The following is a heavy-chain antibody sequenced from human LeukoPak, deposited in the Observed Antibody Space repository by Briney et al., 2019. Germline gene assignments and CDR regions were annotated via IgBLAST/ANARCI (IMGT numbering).Heavy chain of an antibody. D-gene: IGHD6-13*01. J-gene: IGHJ4*02. V-gene: IGHV3-30*04. CDR2: ISYDGSNK. CDR1: GFTFSSYA. Sequence: GGSLRLSCAASGFTFSSYAMHWDRQAPGKGLEWVAVISYDGSNKYYADSVKGRFTISRDNSKNTLYLQMNSLRAEDTAVYYCARVDWAAAGTHDFDYWGQGTLVTVSS. CDR3: ARVDWAAAGTHDFDY.